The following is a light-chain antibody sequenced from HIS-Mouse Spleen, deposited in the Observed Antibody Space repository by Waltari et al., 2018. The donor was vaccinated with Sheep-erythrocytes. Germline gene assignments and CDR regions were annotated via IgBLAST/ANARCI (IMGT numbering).Light chain of an antibody. CDR1: QDISNY. V-gene: IGKV1-33*01. Sequence: DIQMTQSPSSLSASVGDRVTITCQASQDISNYLNWYQQKPGKAPKLLIYDASNLETGVPSRFSGSGSGTDFNFTISSLQPEDIATYYCKQYDNLFTFGPGTKVDIK. CDR2: DAS. CDR3: KQYDNLFT. J-gene: IGKJ3*01.